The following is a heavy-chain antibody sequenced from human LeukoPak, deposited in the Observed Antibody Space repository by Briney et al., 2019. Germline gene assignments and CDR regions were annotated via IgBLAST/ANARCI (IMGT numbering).Heavy chain of an antibody. Sequence: GASVKVSCKASGYTFTGYYIHWVRQAPGQGLEWMGIINPSGGSTSYAQKFQGRVTMTRDTSTSTVYMELSSLRSEDTAVYYCAREDSISGGLDYWGQGTLVTVSS. CDR2: INPSGGST. CDR1: GYTFTGYY. J-gene: IGHJ4*02. V-gene: IGHV1-46*01. CDR3: AREDSISGGLDY. D-gene: IGHD3-10*01.